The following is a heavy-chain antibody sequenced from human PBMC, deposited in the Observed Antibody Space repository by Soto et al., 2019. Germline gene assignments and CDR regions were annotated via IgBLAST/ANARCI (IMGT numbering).Heavy chain of an antibody. V-gene: IGHV1-2*04. D-gene: IGHD6-19*01. CDR3: ARDSGSIAVAGNFEY. J-gene: IGHJ4*02. CDR1: GYTFTGYY. CDR2: INPNSGGT. Sequence: ASVKVSCKASGYTFTGYYMHWVRLAPGQGLEWMGWINPNSGGTNYAQKFQGWVTMTRDTSISTAYMELSRLRSDDTAVYYCARDSGSIAVAGNFEYWGQGTLVTVSS.